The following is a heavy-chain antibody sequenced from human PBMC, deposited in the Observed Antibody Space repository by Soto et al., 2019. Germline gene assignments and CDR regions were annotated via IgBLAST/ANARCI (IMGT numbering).Heavy chain of an antibody. CDR3: ATYSVGEGGRGY. V-gene: IGHV4-4*09. D-gene: IGHD5-12*01. CDR2: HHSDST. J-gene: IGHJ4*02. CDR1: GGSMSGQH. Sequence: QVQLQESGPGLVKPSETLSLTCTVSGGSMSGQHWSWIRQPPGKGLEWIGHHSDSTNYNPSLKSQCTIPTDTSKNQFSLKLSSVTAAATAVYYCATYSVGEGGRGYWGQGTLVTVSS.